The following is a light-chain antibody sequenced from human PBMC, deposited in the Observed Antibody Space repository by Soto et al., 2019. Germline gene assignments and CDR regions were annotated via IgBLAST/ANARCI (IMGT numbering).Light chain of an antibody. CDR1: SSDVGGYNY. V-gene: IGLV2-14*01. CDR2: DAG. J-gene: IGLJ2*01. Sequence: QSALTQPASVSGSPGQSITISCTGTSSDVGGYNYVSWYQQHPGKAPKLIFYDAGNRPSGVSNRFSGSNSGNTASLTISGLQAEDEADYYCSSYTSRSTLGVVFGGGTKLTVL. CDR3: SSYTSRSTLGVV.